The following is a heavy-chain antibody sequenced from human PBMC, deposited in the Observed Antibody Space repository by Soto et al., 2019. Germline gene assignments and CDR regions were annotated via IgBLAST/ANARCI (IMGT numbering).Heavy chain of an antibody. J-gene: IGHJ4*02. D-gene: IGHD5-18*01. CDR2: IYSGDNT. V-gene: IGHV3-53*01. Sequence: GGSLRLCCAVCGFTVSTNYMSGVRQAPGKGLEWVSVIYSGDNTYYADSVKGRFTISRDNSKNTLNLQMNGLRVEDTAVYYCARGAAMVLFDYWGQGTLVTSPQ. CDR1: GFTVSTNY. CDR3: ARGAAMVLFDY.